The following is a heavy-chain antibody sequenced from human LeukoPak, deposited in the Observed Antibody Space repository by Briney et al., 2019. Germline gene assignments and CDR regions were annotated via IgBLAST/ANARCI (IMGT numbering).Heavy chain of an antibody. CDR1: GGSISRHY. D-gene: IGHD3-3*01. CDR2: IYYSRST. V-gene: IGHV4-59*11. Sequence: SETLSLTRTGSGGSISRHYWSTIRQPPGEGLEWIGYIYYSRSTNYNPSWKSPVNMSVDPSTNQFSLRLCSVTAADTAVHYCARTEYGSGLFEWLALGTTHGYYYYYYMDVWGKGTTVTVSS. CDR3: ARTEYGSGLFEWLALGTTHGYYYYYYMDV. J-gene: IGHJ6*03.